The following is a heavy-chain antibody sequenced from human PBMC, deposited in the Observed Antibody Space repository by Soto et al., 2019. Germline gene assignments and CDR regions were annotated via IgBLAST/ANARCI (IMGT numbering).Heavy chain of an antibody. CDR3: AIRAGVTPIRDAFDI. Sequence: EVQLVESGGGLVQPGGSLRLSCAASGFTFSSYWMHWVRQAPGKGPMWVSRINPDGSSTSYADSVKGRFTISRDNAKNTLYLEMNSLRAEDTAAYDCAIRAGVTPIRDAFDIWGQGTMVTVSS. CDR1: GFTFSSYW. CDR2: INPDGSST. D-gene: IGHD2-15*01. J-gene: IGHJ3*02. V-gene: IGHV3-74*01.